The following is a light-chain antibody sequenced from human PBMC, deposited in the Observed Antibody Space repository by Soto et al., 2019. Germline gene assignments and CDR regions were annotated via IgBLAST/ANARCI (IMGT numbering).Light chain of an antibody. CDR3: QQYGDSRT. CDR2: GAS. Sequence: EIVLTQSPGTLSLSPGERATLSCRASQSFSSSYLAWYQQKPGQAPRLLIYGASSRATGIPDRFSGSASGTDFTLTINRLEPEDFAIYYCQQYGDSRTFGQGTKVDI. CDR1: QSFSSSY. V-gene: IGKV3-20*01. J-gene: IGKJ2*01.